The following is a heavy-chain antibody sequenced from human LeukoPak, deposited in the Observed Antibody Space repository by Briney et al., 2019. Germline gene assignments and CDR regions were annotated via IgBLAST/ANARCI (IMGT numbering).Heavy chain of an antibody. CDR2: IYSGGST. V-gene: IGHV3-53*01. Sequence: GGSLRLSCAASGFTVSSNYMSWVRQAPGRGLEWVSVIYSGGSTYYADSVKGRFTISRDNSKNTLYLQMNSLRAEDTAVYYCARARRGSGSYIDYWGQGTLVTVSS. CDR1: GFTVSSNY. CDR3: ARARRGSGSYIDY. J-gene: IGHJ4*02. D-gene: IGHD3-10*01.